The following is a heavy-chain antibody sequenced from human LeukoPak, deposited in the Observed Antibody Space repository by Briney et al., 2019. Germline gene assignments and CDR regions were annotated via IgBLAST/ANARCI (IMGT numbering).Heavy chain of an antibody. CDR3: ARHDSSGPYNAFDV. Sequence: SETLSLTCTVSGSSIRRTTYYWGWIRQPPGKGLEWIGSIYYSGSTYYNPSLKSRVTISVDTSKNHLSLKLSSVTAADTAVYYCARHDSSGPYNAFDVWGQGTMVTVSS. V-gene: IGHV4-39*01. D-gene: IGHD3-22*01. J-gene: IGHJ3*01. CDR2: IYYSGST. CDR1: GSSIRRTTYY.